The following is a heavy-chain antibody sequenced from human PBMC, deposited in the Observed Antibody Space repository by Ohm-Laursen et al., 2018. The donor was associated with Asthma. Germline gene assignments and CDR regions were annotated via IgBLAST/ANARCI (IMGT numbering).Heavy chain of an antibody. CDR3: ARDHSSGYSFSFDY. V-gene: IGHV4-59*01. CDR1: GASFSTYY. Sequence: SETLSLTCTLSGASFSTYYWGWIRQPPGKGLEWIGYIYSTGSTNYNPSLESRVTISIDTSTNQFSLKLSSVTAVDTAVYYCARDHSSGYSFSFDYWGQGTLVTVSS. J-gene: IGHJ4*02. CDR2: IYSTGST. D-gene: IGHD3-22*01.